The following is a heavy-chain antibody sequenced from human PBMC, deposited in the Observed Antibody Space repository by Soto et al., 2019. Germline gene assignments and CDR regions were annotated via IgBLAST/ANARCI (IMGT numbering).Heavy chain of an antibody. J-gene: IGHJ4*02. CDR1: GGSISSSSYY. CDR3: ARPRYSSSHQFDY. V-gene: IGHV4-39*01. D-gene: IGHD6-6*01. CDR2: IYYSGST. Sequence: QLQLQESGPGLVKPSETLSLTCTVSGGSISSSSYYWGWIRQPPGKGLEWIGSIYYSGSTYYNPSLKSRVTISVDTSKNQFSLKLSSVTAADTAVYYCARPRYSSSHQFDYWGQGTLVTVSS.